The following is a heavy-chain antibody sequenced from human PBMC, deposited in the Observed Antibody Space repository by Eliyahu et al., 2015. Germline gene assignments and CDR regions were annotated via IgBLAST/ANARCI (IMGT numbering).Heavy chain of an antibody. CDR1: GYSISSGYY. Sequence: QVQLQESGPGLVKPSETLSLTCTVSGYSISSGYYWGWIRQPPGKGLEWIGSIYHSGSTYYNPSLKSRVTISVDTSKNQFSLKLSSVTAADTAVYYCARGDYGGLTPFDYWGQGTLVTVSS. J-gene: IGHJ4*02. CDR2: IYHSGST. V-gene: IGHV4-38-2*02. CDR3: ARGDYGGLTPFDY. D-gene: IGHD4-23*01.